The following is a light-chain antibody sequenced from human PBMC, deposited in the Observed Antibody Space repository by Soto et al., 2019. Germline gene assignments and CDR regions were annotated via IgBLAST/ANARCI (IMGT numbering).Light chain of an antibody. V-gene: IGKV3-15*01. Sequence: EIGRTQSPATLSVSPGERATLSCRASQSVDSNLAWYQQKPGQPPRLLIYDASTRATGIPARISGSGSGTEFTLTISGLQSEDFAVYYCQQYNNWRTFGQGTKVDIK. CDR2: DAS. J-gene: IGKJ1*01. CDR1: QSVDSN. CDR3: QQYNNWRT.